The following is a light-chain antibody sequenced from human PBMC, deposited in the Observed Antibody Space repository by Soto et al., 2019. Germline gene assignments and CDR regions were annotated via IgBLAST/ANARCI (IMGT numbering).Light chain of an antibody. CDR1: QSINRAF. CDR2: GAS. J-gene: IGKJ1*01. V-gene: IGKV3-20*01. CDR3: QQYGSSPWT. Sequence: EIVLTQSPGTQSLSSGDTATLSCRASQSINRAFLGWYQQKPGQAPRLLIYGASSRATGIPDRFSGSGSGTDFTLTISRLEPDDFAVYYCQQYGSSPWTFGQGTKVEIK.